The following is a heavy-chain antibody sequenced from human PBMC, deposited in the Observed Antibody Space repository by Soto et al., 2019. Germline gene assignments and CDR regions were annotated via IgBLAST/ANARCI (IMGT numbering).Heavy chain of an antibody. V-gene: IGHV5-51*03. CDR2: IHPGDSDT. Sequence: EVQLVQSGAEVKKAGESLKISCQGSGYSFTNYWVGWVRQIPGRGLEWMGIIHPGDSDTRYSPFFQGQVTISADKSIRTAHLQWSSLKASDTAMYYCARHNRYSSTWFEGSFDPWGQGTLVTVSS. J-gene: IGHJ5*02. D-gene: IGHD6-13*01. CDR1: GYSFTNYW. CDR3: ARHNRYSSTWFEGSFDP.